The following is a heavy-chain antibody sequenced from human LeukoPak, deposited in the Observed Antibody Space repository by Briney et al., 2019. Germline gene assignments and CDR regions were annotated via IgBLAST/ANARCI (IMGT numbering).Heavy chain of an antibody. J-gene: IGHJ4*02. CDR3: ARDPTYYYDSSGHSWDY. V-gene: IGHV4-39*02. D-gene: IGHD3-22*01. Sequence: SETLSLTCTVSGGSINNSGSDYWAWIRQPPGKGLEWIGNIYYTGSTYYTSSLKSRVTMSVDTSKNQFSLKLSSVTAADTAVYYCARDPTYYYDSSGHSWDYWGQGTLVTVSS. CDR2: IYYTGST. CDR1: GGSINNSGSDY.